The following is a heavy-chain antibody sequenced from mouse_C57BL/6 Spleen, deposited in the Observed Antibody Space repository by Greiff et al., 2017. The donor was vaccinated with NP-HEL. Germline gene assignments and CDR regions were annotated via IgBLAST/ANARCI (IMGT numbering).Heavy chain of an antibody. D-gene: IGHD2-12*01. Sequence: QQSHGKSLEWIGDINPNNGGTIYNQKFKGKATLTVDKSSSTAYMELRSLTSEDTAVYYCARRDYSPYFDYWGQGTTLTVSS. V-gene: IGHV1-18*01. J-gene: IGHJ2*01. CDR3: ARRDYSPYFDY. CDR2: INPNNGGT.